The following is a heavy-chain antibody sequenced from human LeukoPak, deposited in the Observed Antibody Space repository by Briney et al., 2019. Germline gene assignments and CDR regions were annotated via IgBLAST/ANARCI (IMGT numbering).Heavy chain of an antibody. CDR3: ARSPRADYRGNWFDP. V-gene: IGHV1-8*02. J-gene: IGHJ5*02. Sequence: ASVKVSCKASGYTFTSYDINWVRQATGQGLEWMGWMNPNSGNTGYAQKFQGRVTTTRNTSISTAYMELSSLRSEDTAVYYCARSPRADYRGNWFDPWGQGTLVTVSS. CDR2: MNPNSGNT. D-gene: IGHD4-11*01. CDR1: GYTFTSYD.